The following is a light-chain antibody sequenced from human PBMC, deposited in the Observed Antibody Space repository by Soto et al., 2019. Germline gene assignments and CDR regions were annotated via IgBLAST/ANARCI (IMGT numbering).Light chain of an antibody. J-gene: IGKJ1*01. Sequence: DIQMTQSPSSLSASVGDRVTITCQASQSISSYLNWYQQKPGKAPKLLIYAASRLQSGVSSRFSGSGSGTDFTLTISSLQPEDFATYYCQQSYSTPLTFGQGTKVDI. CDR1: QSISSY. CDR3: QQSYSTPLT. CDR2: AAS. V-gene: IGKV1-39*01.